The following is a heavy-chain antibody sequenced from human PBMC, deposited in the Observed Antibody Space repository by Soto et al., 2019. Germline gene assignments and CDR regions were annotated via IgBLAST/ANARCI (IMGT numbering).Heavy chain of an antibody. CDR3: ATGRYCSSAACLAAE. CDR2: ITGSGGYT. CDR1: VFTFSSSA. V-gene: IGHV3-23*01. D-gene: IGHD2-2*01. J-gene: IGHJ4*02. Sequence: PGQSLRLSCASSVFTFSSSAMLWVRQAPGKGLEWVSAITGSGGYTTYTDSVKGRFAISRDNSKNTLFLQMNSLRAEDTALYYCATGRYCSSAACLAAEWGQGTLVTISS.